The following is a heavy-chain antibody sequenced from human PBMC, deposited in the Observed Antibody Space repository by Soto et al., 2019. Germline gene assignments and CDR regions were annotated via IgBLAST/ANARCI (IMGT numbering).Heavy chain of an antibody. V-gene: IGHV3-23*01. CDR3: AKVCTPKWLVQEGYFDY. CDR2: ISGSGGST. J-gene: IGHJ4*02. D-gene: IGHD6-19*01. CDR1: GFTFSSYA. Sequence: EVQLLESGGGLVQPGGSLRLSCAASGFTFSSYAMSWVRQAPGKGLEWVSAISGSGGSTYYADSVKGRFTISRDNSKNPLYLHMNGLRAEGTAVYYCAKVCTPKWLVQEGYFDYWGQGTLVTVSS.